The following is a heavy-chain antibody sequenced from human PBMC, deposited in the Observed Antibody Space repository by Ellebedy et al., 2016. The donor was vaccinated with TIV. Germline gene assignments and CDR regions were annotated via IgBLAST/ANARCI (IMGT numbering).Heavy chain of an antibody. CDR3: AREFVGGNSF. D-gene: IGHD4-23*01. V-gene: IGHV1-2*02. Sequence: AASVKVSCKASGYTFTGYYMHWVRQAPGQGLEWMGWINTNSGGTNYAQNFQGRVNMTRDTSISTAYMELSRLRSNDTAVYYCAREFVGGNSFWGQGTLVTVSS. J-gene: IGHJ4*02. CDR1: GYTFTGYY. CDR2: INTNSGGT.